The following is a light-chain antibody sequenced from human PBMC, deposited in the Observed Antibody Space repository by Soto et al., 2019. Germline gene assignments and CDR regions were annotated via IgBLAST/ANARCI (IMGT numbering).Light chain of an antibody. V-gene: IGKV3-15*01. J-gene: IGKJ5*01. CDR1: QSVSSN. Sequence: EIVMAQSPATLSVSPGERATLSCRASQSVSSNLAWYQQKPGQAPRLLIYGASTRATGIPARFSGSGSGTDFTLTINSLQPEDFATYYCQQGYTSSITFGQGTRLEI. CDR3: QQGYTSSIT. CDR2: GAS.